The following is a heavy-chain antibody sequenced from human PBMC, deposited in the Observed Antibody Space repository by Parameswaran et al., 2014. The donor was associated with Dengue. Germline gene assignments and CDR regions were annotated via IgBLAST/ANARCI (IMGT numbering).Heavy chain of an antibody. Sequence: SWVRQAPGQGLEWMGGIIPIFGTANYAQKFQGRVTITADESTSTAYMELSSLRSEDTAVYYCARELSVGYSYGHDAFDIWGQGTMVTVSS. D-gene: IGHD5-18*01. V-gene: IGHV1-69*01. J-gene: IGHJ3*02. CDR3: ARELSVGYSYGHDAFDI. CDR2: IIPIFGTA.